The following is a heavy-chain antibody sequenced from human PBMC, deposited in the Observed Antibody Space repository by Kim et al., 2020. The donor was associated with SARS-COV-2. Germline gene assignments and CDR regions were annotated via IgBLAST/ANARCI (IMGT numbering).Heavy chain of an antibody. CDR3: AKIFSYAMDV. D-gene: IGHD3-3*01. Sequence: GGSLRLSCAASGFIFGDYAIHWVRQAPGKGLEWVSGITWNSGEKAYSDSVKGRFTISRDNAKNSAYLQMDCLRPEDTALYYCAKIFSYAMDVWGKGTTVTVSS. J-gene: IGHJ6*03. V-gene: IGHV3-9*01. CDR2: ITWNSGEK. CDR1: GFIFGDYA.